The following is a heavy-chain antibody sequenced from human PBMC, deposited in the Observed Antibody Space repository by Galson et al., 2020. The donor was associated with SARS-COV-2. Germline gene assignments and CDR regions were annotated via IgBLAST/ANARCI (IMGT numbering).Heavy chain of an antibody. V-gene: IGHV3-21*01. CDR1: GFTFSSYS. D-gene: IGHD3-10*01. Sequence: GGSLRLSCAASGFTFSSYSMNWVRQAPGKGLEWVSSISSSSSYIYYADSVKGRFTISRDNAKNSLYLQMNSLRAEDTAVYYCARDNGGLGSGSYYYYYGMDVWGQGTTVTVSS. CDR2: ISSSSSYI. J-gene: IGHJ6*02. CDR3: ARDNGGLGSGSYYYYYGMDV.